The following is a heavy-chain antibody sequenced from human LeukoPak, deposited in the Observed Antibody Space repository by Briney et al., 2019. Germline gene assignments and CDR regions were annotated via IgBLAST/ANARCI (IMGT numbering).Heavy chain of an antibody. CDR3: TSRPLLSYYGSGRTRSDY. V-gene: IGHV3-49*04. J-gene: IGHJ4*02. CDR2: IRSKAYGGTT. Sequence: GSLRLSCTASGFTFGDYAMSWVRQAPGKGLEWVGFIRSKAYGGTTEYAASVKGRFTISRDDSKSIAYLQMNSLKTEDTAVYYCTSRPLLSYYGSGRTRSDYWGQGTLVTVSS. CDR1: GFTFGDYA. D-gene: IGHD3-10*01.